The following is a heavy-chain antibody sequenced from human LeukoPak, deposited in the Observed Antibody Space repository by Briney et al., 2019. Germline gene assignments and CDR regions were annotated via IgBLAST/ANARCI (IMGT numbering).Heavy chain of an antibody. D-gene: IGHD6-13*01. CDR2: ISSSSTYI. CDR3: ARNRYGSSLDAFDI. V-gene: IGHV3-21*01. J-gene: IGHJ3*02. Sequence: GGSLRLSCAASGCTFSSYSMNWVRQAPGKGLEWVSSISSSSTYIYYADSVKGRFTISRDNAKNSLHLQMNSLRAEDTAVYYCARNRYGSSLDAFDIWGQGTVVTVSS. CDR1: GCTFSSYS.